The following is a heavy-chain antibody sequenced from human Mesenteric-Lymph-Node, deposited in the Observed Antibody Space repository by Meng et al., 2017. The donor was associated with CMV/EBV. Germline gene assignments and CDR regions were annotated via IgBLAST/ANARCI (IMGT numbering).Heavy chain of an antibody. CDR1: GFTFSDYS. D-gene: IGHD1-26*01. Sequence: GEALKISCAASGFTFSDYSMSWVRQAPGKGLEWVSYISSSGSNVYYADSVKGRFTISRDNAKNSLYLQMNSLRAEDTAVYYCARDLKWELLYWGQGTLVTVSS. J-gene: IGHJ4*02. V-gene: IGHV3-11*04. CDR2: ISSSGSNV. CDR3: ARDLKWELLY.